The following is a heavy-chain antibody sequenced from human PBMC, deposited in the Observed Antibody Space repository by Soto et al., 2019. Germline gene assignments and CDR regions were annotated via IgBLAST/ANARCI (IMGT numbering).Heavy chain of an antibody. CDR2: IFYTGTT. CDR1: GVSDSAGGYY. Sequence: SETLSLTCSVSGVSDSAGGYYWTWIRQLPGKGLEWLGYIFYTGTTYYNPSSKSRIAISVVASNHQFSLNLTSVTVADTAAYYCARQIASAGTRGLYYWGQGALVTVSS. J-gene: IGHJ4*02. V-gene: IGHV4-31*02. CDR3: ARQIASAGTRGLYY. D-gene: IGHD6-13*01.